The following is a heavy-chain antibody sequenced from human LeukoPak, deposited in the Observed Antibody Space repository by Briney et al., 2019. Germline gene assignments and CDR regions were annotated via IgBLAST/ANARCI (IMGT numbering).Heavy chain of an antibody. J-gene: IGHJ2*01. CDR3: AKASIAGGINWYFDF. Sequence: GGSLRLSCTASGFTFSSYGMHWVRQAPDKGLEWVAVMSYDGSSKYYADSVKGRFTISRDNSKNTLYLQMNSLRVEDTAVYYCAKASIAGGINWYFDFWGRGTLVTVSS. CDR2: MSYDGSSK. D-gene: IGHD6-13*01. CDR1: GFTFSSYG. V-gene: IGHV3-30*18.